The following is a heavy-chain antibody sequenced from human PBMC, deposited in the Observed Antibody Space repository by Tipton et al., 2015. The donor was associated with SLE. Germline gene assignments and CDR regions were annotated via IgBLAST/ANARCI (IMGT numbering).Heavy chain of an antibody. D-gene: IGHD3-10*01. CDR2: INHSGST. CDR1: GGSFSGYY. CDR3: ARDYYGSGRRFDP. J-gene: IGHJ5*02. V-gene: IGHV4-34*01. Sequence: TLSLTCAVYGGSFSGYYWSWIRQPPGKGLEWIGEINHSGSTNYNPSLKSRVTISVDTSKNQFSLKLSSVTAADTAVYYCARDYYGSGRRFDPWGQGTLVTVSS.